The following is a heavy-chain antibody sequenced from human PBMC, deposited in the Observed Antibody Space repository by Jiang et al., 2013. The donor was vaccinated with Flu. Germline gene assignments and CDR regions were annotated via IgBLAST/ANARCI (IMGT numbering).Heavy chain of an antibody. CDR3: ARRVELRSGRYYYFDY. D-gene: IGHD1-26*01. J-gene: IGHJ4*02. V-gene: IGHV5-51*01. Sequence: GAEVKKPGESLRISCKGSGYSFTSYWIGWVRQMPGKGLEWMGIIYPGDSDTRYSPSFQGQVTISADKSISTAYLQWSSLKASDTAMYYCARRVELRSGRYYYFDYWGQGTLVTVSS. CDR2: IYPGDSDT. CDR1: GYSFTSYW.